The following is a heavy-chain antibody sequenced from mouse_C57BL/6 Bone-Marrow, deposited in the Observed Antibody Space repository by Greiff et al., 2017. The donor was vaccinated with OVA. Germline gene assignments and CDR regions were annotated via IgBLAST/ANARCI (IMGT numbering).Heavy chain of an antibody. Sequence: QVQLKQSGAELARPGASVKLSCKASGYTFTSYGISWVKQRTGQGLEWIGEIYPRSGNTYYNEKFKGKATLTADKSSSTAYMELRSLTSEDSAVYFCAGGYDVEGFAYWGQGTLVTVSA. CDR2: IYPRSGNT. CDR3: AGGYDVEGFAY. V-gene: IGHV1-81*01. CDR1: GYTFTSYG. D-gene: IGHD2-2*01. J-gene: IGHJ3*01.